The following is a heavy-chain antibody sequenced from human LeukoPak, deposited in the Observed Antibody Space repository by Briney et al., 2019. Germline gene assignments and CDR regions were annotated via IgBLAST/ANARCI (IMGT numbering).Heavy chain of an antibody. CDR1: GFTFDDYA. CDR2: ISWNSGSI. J-gene: IGHJ5*02. Sequence: GRSLRLSCAASGFTFDDYAMHWVRQAPGKGLEWVSGISWNSGSIGYADSVKGRFTISRDNAKNSLYLQMNSLRAEDTALYYCAKNRWRSGSHDGGIDPWGQGTLVTVSS. V-gene: IGHV3-9*01. CDR3: AKNRWRSGSHDGGIDP. D-gene: IGHD1-26*01.